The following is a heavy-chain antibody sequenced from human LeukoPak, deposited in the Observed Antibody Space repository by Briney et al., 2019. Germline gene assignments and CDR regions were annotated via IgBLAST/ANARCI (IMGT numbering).Heavy chain of an antibody. D-gene: IGHD3-3*01. CDR3: ARGLRFLVV. CDR2: INHSGST. V-gene: IGHV4-34*01. CDR1: GGSFSGYY. Sequence: SETLSLTCAVYGGSFSGYYWSWLRQLPGKGLEWIGEINHSGSTNYNPSLKSRVTISVDTSKNQFSLKLSFVTAADTAVYYCARGLRFLVVWGQGTTVTVSS. J-gene: IGHJ6*02.